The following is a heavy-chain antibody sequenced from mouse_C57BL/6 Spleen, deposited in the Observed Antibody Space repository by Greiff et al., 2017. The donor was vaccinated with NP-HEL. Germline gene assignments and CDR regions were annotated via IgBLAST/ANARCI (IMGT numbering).Heavy chain of an antibody. D-gene: IGHD2-10*02. V-gene: IGHV1-52*01. Sequence: VQLQQSGAELVRPGSSVKLSCKASGYTFTSYWMHWVKQRPIQGLEWIGNIDPSDSETHYNQKFKDKATLTVDKSSSTAYMQLSSLTSEDSAVYYWARGAYGNQGWFAYGGQGTLVTVSA. CDR3: ARGAYGNQGWFAY. CDR1: GYTFTSYW. CDR2: IDPSDSET. J-gene: IGHJ3*01.